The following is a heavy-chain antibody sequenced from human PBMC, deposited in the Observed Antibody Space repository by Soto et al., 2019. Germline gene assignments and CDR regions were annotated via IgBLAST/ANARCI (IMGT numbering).Heavy chain of an antibody. J-gene: IGHJ4*02. D-gene: IGHD3-3*02. V-gene: IGHV4-4*02. CDR3: AARHSWSRRWTDRRLDY. Sequence: PXAILSLTLAVSGDSINSSHWWNWFRQPPEKGLEWIGQISHSGSTNYNPSLTSRVTISVDKSKNHFSLKLTSVTAADTAVYYCAARHSWSRRWTDRRLDYWGQGTLVTVSS. CDR1: GDSINSSHW. CDR2: ISHSGST.